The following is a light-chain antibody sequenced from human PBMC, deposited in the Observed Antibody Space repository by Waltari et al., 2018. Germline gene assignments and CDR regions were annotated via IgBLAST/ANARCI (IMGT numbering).Light chain of an antibody. V-gene: IGLV2-14*03. CDR2: DVS. J-gene: IGLJ2*01. CDR3: SSYRTTTTRL. CDR1: SSDVGGYNY. Sequence: QSALTQPASVSGSPGQSITISCTGTSSDVGGYNYVSWYQQHPGKAPKLIIYDVSERPSGVSTRFSGSKSGNTASLTISGLQAEDEADYYCSSYRTTTTRLFGGGTK.